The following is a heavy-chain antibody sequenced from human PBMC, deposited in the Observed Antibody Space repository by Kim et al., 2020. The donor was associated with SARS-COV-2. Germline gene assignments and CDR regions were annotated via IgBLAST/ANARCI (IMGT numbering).Heavy chain of an antibody. D-gene: IGHD6-13*01. Sequence: NPSLKSRVTISVDTSKNQFSLKLSSVTAADTAVYYCARVPSVESSSWFDYWGQGTLVTVSS. J-gene: IGHJ4*02. V-gene: IGHV4-34*01. CDR3: ARVPSVESSSWFDY.